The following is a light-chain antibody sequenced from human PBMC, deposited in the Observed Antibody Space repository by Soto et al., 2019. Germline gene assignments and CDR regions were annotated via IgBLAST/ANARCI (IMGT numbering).Light chain of an antibody. CDR2: DAS. J-gene: IGKJ1*01. Sequence: PGERSTLSCRASQSVSRYLAWYQQKPGQAPRLLIYDASSRATGIPARFSGSGSGTDFTLTISSLQSEDFAVYYCQQYNNWPQTFGQGTKVDIK. CDR3: QQYNNWPQT. V-gene: IGKV3D-15*01. CDR1: QSVSRY.